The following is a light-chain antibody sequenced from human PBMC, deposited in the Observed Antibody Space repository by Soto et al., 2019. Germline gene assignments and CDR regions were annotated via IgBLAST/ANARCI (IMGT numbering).Light chain of an antibody. CDR2: GAS. CDR3: QQYSPPIT. V-gene: IGKV3-15*01. J-gene: IGKJ5*01. Sequence: EIVMTQSPATLSVSPGERATLSCRASQSVSSNLAWYQQKPGQAPRLLIYGASTRATGIPARFSGSGSGTEFTLTISSLQSEDFAVYYCQQYSPPITFGQGTRLEIK. CDR1: QSVSSN.